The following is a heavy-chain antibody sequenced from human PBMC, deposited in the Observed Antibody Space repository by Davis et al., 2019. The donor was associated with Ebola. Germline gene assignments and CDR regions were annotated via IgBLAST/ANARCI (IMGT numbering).Heavy chain of an antibody. CDR2: IKQDGSET. CDR1: GFTFSSYW. V-gene: IGHV3-7*03. J-gene: IGHJ5*02. D-gene: IGHD3-9*01. Sequence: GGSLRLSCAASGFTFSSYWMSWVRQAPGKGLEWVANIKQDGSETYYVDSVKGRFTISRDNSKNTLYLQIDSLTAEDTAVYYCAKEASYFDRLWGSWGQGTLVTVSS. CDR3: AKEASYFDRLWGS.